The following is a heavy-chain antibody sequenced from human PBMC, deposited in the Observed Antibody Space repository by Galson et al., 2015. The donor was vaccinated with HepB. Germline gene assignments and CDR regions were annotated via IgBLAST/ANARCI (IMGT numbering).Heavy chain of an antibody. V-gene: IGHV3-48*01. CDR3: ARNPASYDYYNMDV. CDR1: GFSFISHS. J-gene: IGHJ6*02. Sequence: SLRLSCAASGFSFISHSMNWVRHSPGKGLEWLAYISPGGAKYYADSARGRVPLSRDKAEKYMELHMSSLRVEDTGIYYRARNPASYDYYNMDVWGQGTTVTVSS. D-gene: IGHD6-25*01. CDR2: ISPGGAK.